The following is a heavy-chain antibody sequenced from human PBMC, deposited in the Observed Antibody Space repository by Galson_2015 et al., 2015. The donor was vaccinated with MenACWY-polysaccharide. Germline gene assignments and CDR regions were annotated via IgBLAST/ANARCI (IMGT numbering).Heavy chain of an antibody. CDR2: IKPNSGDT. V-gene: IGHV1-2*02. J-gene: IGHJ4*02. CDR3: AKSRGAAAADY. Sequence: SVKVSCKASGYTFTGYNIHWVRQAPGQGLEWMGWIKPNSGDTNYAQKFQGRVTLARDTSINTAYIELSSLRSDDTAVYYCAKSRGAAAADYWGQGTLVTISS. D-gene: IGHD6-13*01. CDR1: GYTFTGYN.